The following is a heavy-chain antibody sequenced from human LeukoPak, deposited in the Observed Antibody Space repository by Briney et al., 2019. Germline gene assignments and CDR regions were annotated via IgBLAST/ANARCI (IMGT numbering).Heavy chain of an antibody. J-gene: IGHJ5*02. V-gene: IGHV2-5*02. CDR2: IYWDDDK. D-gene: IGHD3-10*01. Sequence: SGPTLVNPTQTLTLTCTFSGFSLSTSGVGVGWIRQPPGNALEWLALIYWDDDKRYRPSLKSGLTITKDTSKNQVVLTMTNMDPVDTATYYCAHSSYYHRFFDPWGQGTLVTFSS. CDR3: AHSSYYHRFFDP. CDR1: GFSLSTSGVG.